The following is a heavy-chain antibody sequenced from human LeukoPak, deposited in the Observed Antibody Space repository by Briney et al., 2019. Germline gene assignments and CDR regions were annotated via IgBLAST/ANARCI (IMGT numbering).Heavy chain of an antibody. J-gene: IGHJ4*02. Sequence: SETLSLICTVSGGSISSSSYYWGWIRQPPGKGLEWIGSIYYSGSTYYNPSLKSRVTISVDTSKNQFSLKLSSVTAADTAVYYCARXGXLYSGYENHFDYWGQGTLVTVSS. V-gene: IGHV4-39*01. CDR3: ARXGXLYSGYENHFDY. CDR1: GGSISSSSYY. D-gene: IGHD5-12*01. CDR2: IYYSGST.